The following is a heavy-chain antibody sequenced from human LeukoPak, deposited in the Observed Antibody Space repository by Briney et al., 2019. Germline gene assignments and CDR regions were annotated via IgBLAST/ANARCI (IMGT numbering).Heavy chain of an antibody. Sequence: GGSLRLSCAASGFTFSSYGMHWVRQAPGKGLEWVAVISYDGSNKYYADSVKGRFTISRDSSKNTLFLHMNTLRAEDTAIYYCAKDRTVGASYWYFDLWGRGTLVTVSS. CDR2: ISYDGSNK. CDR3: AKDRTVGASYWYFDL. J-gene: IGHJ2*01. CDR1: GFTFSSYG. D-gene: IGHD1-26*01. V-gene: IGHV3-30*18.